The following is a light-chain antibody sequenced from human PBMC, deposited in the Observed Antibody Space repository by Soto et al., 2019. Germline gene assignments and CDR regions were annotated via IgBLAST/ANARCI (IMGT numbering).Light chain of an antibody. V-gene: IGLV2-14*01. CDR1: SSDVGGYNY. CDR2: DVS. Sequence: QSALTQPASVSGSPGQSITISCTGTSSDVGGYNYVSWYQQHPGKAPKLMIYDVSNRPSGVSNRFSGSKSGNTASLTISGLQVEDDADYFCSSHTSSTTRRVFGGGSKLTVL. J-gene: IGLJ2*01. CDR3: SSHTSSTTRRV.